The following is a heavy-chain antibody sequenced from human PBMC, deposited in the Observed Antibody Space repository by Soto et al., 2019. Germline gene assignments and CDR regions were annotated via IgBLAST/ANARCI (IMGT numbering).Heavy chain of an antibody. J-gene: IGHJ3*02. V-gene: IGHV3-23*01. CDR2: ISGSGGST. CDR1: GFTFSSYA. CDR3: AKDLSPEKNIVVVTDPRDHAFDI. Sequence: PGGSLSLSGAAPGFTFSSYAMSWVRQAPGKGLEWVSAISGSGGSTYYADSVKGRFTISRDNSKNTLYLQMNSLRAEDTAVYYCAKDLSPEKNIVVVTDPRDHAFDIWGQGTMVTVSS. D-gene: IGHD2-21*02.